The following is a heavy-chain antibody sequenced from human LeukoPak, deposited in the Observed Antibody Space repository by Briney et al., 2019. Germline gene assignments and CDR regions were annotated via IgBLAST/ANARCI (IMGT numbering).Heavy chain of an antibody. D-gene: IGHD3-10*01. Sequence: QPRGSLRLSCAASGFTFSDSAIHWARQASGKGLEWVGRIRSTANGYATAYAASVKGRFTISRDDSKNTAYLQMDSLKTEDTAVYYCTGNYYGSGSYADFDYWGQGTLVTVSS. CDR1: GFTFSDSA. J-gene: IGHJ4*02. V-gene: IGHV3-73*01. CDR2: IRSTANGYAT. CDR3: TGNYYGSGSYADFDY.